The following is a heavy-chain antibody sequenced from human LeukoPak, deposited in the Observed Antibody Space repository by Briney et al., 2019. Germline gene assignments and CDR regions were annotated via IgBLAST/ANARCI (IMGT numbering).Heavy chain of an antibody. CDR2: ICYSVYT. J-gene: IGHJ4*02. CDR3: ARDTSGYSRGSFDY. D-gene: IGHD3-22*01. CDR1: GASFISYY. V-gene: IGHV4-59*01. Sequence: ETLSLTCTVSGASFISYYGTWIRHPPGKGLEWIGSICYSVYTNYNPSLKTRVTMSVDTSNNHSSLNLSSVTAADTAVYYCARDTSGYSRGSFDYWGQGTLVTVS.